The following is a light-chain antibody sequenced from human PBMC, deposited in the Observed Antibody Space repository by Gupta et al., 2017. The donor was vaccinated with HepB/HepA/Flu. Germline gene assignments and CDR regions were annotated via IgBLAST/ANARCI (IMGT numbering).Light chain of an antibody. CDR3: TQEETSPPYS. V-gene: IGKV3-20*01. CDR1: PTINSNY. Sequence: EIVLTQSPGALSVSPGESATRACRASPTINSNYLAWYQQKPGQSPRLLIYGASSRACGIPDRLSRRGCXTXFTLTIXTRESRDFAVYSGTQEETSPPYSFAXGT. J-gene: IGKJ2*03. CDR2: GAS.